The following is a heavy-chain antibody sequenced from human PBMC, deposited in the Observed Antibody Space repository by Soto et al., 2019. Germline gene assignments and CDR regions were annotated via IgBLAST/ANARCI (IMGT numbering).Heavy chain of an antibody. CDR1: GYTFTGYY. V-gene: IGHV1-2*04. Sequence: ASVKVSCKASGYTFTGYYMHWVRQAPGQGLEWMGWINPNSGGTNYAQKFQGWVTMTRDTSISTAYMELSRLRSDDTAVYYCVRGGRGYCSGGSCLGMDVWGQGTTVTVS. CDR3: VRGGRGYCSGGSCLGMDV. CDR2: INPNSGGT. D-gene: IGHD2-15*01. J-gene: IGHJ6*02.